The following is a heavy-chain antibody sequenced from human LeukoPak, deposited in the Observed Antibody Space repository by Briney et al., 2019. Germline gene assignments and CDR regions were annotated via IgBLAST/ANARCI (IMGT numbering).Heavy chain of an antibody. Sequence: GGSLRLSCAASGFTFDDYGMSWVRQAPGKGLEWVSGINWNGGSTGYADSVKGRFTISRDNAKNSLYLQMNSLRAEDTAVYYCARDRMRSGKKPPVYFDYWGQGTLVTVSS. CDR2: INWNGGST. CDR1: GFTFDDYG. CDR3: ARDRMRSGKKPPVYFDY. D-gene: IGHD1-14*01. J-gene: IGHJ4*02. V-gene: IGHV3-20*04.